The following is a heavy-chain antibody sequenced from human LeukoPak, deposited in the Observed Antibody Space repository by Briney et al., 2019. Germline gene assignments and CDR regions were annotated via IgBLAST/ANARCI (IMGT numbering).Heavy chain of an antibody. CDR1: GYTFTSYD. Sequence: ASVKVSCKASGYTFTSYDINWVRQATGQGLEWMGWMNPNSGNTGYAQKFQGRVTITRNTSLSTAYMELSSLRSEDTAVYYCARYHSGWYYFDYWGQGTLVTVSS. CDR2: MNPNSGNT. CDR3: ARYHSGWYYFDY. J-gene: IGHJ4*02. D-gene: IGHD6-19*01. V-gene: IGHV1-8*03.